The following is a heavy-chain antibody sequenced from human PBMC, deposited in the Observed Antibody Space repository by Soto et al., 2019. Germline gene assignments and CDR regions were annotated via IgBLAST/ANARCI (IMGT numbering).Heavy chain of an antibody. J-gene: IGHJ5*02. CDR1: GYTFTSYD. Sequence: QVQLVQSGAEVKKPGASVKVSCKASGYTFTSYDINWVRQATGQGLEWMGWMNPNSGNTGYAQKFQGRVTMTRNTSISTAYMELSSLRSEETAVYYCARGQYYDFWSGYRLFDPWGQGTLVTVSS. CDR2: MNPNSGNT. D-gene: IGHD3-3*01. CDR3: ARGQYYDFWSGYRLFDP. V-gene: IGHV1-8*01.